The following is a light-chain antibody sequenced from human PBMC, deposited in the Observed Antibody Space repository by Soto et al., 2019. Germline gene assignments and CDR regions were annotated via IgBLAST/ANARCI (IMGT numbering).Light chain of an antibody. CDR3: HVWDISSGHVV. J-gene: IGLJ3*02. Sequence: SYELTQPPSVSVAPGKTASVACGGSNIGSKSVHWYQKKSGQAPVLVMYYDSDRPSGIPERFSGSNSGNTATLTISRVEAGDEADYDCHVWDISSGHVVFCGGTKLTVL. V-gene: IGLV3-21*01. CDR2: YDS. CDR1: NIGSKS.